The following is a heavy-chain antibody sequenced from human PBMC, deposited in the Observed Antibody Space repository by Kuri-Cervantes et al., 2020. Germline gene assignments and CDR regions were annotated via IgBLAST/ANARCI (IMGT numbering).Heavy chain of an antibody. D-gene: IGHD3-16*01. Sequence: SETLSLTCAVSGGSISSSNWWSWVRQPPGKGLEWIGEIYHSGSTNYNPSLKSRVTISVDTSKNQFSLKLSSVTAADTAVYYCARDHLGTFDYWGQGTLVTVSS. CDR3: ARDHLGTFDY. CDR2: IYHSGST. J-gene: IGHJ4*02. CDR1: GGSISSSNW. V-gene: IGHV4-4*02.